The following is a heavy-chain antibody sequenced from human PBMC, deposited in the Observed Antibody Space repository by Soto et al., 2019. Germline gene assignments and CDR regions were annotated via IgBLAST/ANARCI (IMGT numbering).Heavy chain of an antibody. V-gene: IGHV1-69*13. D-gene: IGHD3-3*02. CDR2: SIPIFGTP. CDR3: ARGKSISYYYYGMDV. Sequence: SVKVSCKASGGTFSSYAISWVRQAPGQGLEWMGGSIPIFGTPNYPQKSQGRVPLTADESTSTAYMELSSLRSEDTAVYYCARGKSISYYYYGMDVWGQGTTVTVSS. CDR1: GGTFSSYA. J-gene: IGHJ6*02.